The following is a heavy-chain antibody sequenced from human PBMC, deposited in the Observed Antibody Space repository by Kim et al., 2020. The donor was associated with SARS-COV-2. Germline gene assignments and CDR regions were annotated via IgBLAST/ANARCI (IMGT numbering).Heavy chain of an antibody. D-gene: IGHD1-26*01. CDR3: AGTARGANFDY. Sequence: NHHPSLRSRVTISVETSKNQFSLKLSSVTAADTAVYYCAGTARGANFDYWGRGALVTVSS. V-gene: IGHV4-4*09. J-gene: IGHJ4*02.